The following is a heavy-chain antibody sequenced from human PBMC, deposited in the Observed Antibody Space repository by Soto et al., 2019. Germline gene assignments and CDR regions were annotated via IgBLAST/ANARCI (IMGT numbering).Heavy chain of an antibody. Sequence: VQLVHSGAEVKKPGSSVKVSCKASGGTFSNYPFIWVRQAPGQGLDWMGGIIPIFGTTDYGQRFQGRVTITADESTNTGYMEVSSVRSDGTAVDYCARGLYCGCGCYSHFDYWGQGTLVTVSS. J-gene: IGHJ4*02. CDR1: GGTFSNYP. CDR2: IIPIFGTT. CDR3: ARGLYCGCGCYSHFDY. V-gene: IGHV1-69*01. D-gene: IGHD2-21*02.